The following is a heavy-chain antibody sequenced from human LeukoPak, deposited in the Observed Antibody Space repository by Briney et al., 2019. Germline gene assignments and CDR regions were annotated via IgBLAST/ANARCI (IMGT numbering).Heavy chain of an antibody. D-gene: IGHD4-23*01. V-gene: IGHV1-69*02. CDR2: IIPILGIA. CDR1: GGTFSSYT. J-gene: IGHJ4*02. CDR3: ARGTTVVTTKDY. Sequence: SVKVSCKASGGTFSSYTISWVRQAPGQGLEWMGRIIPILGIANYAQKFQGRVTITADKSTSTAYMKLSSLRSEDTAVYYCARGTTVVTTKDYWGQGTLVTVSS.